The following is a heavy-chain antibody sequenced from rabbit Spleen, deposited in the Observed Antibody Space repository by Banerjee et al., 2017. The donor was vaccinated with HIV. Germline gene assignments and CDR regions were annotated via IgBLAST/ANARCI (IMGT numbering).Heavy chain of an antibody. CDR1: GFNFSSYY. D-gene: IGHD1-1*01. J-gene: IGHJ4*01. Sequence: QLVESGGGLVQPGGSLKLSCKASGFNFSSYYMNWVRQAPGKGLEWIGYIDPVFGITNYANWVNGRFTISSDNAQNTVDLQIDSLTAADTATYFCAREDVGGSVSLWGPGTLVTVS. CDR3: AREDVGGSVSL. CDR2: IDPVFGIT. V-gene: IGHV1S7*01.